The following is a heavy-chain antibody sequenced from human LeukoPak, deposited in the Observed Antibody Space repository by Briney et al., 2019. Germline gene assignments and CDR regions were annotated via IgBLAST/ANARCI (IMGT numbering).Heavy chain of an antibody. CDR1: GFTVSSNY. CDR3: ARDYYYDSNGFDY. D-gene: IGHD3-22*01. Sequence: GGSLRLSCAASGFTVSSNYMSWVRQAPGKGLEWVSVIYSGGSTYYADSVKGRFTISRDNSKNALYLQMNSLRAEDTAVYYCARDYYYDSNGFDYWGQGTLVSVSS. J-gene: IGHJ4*02. V-gene: IGHV3-53*01. CDR2: IYSGGST.